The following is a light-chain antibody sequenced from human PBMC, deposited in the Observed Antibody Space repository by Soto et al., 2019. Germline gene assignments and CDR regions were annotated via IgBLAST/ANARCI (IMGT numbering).Light chain of an antibody. V-gene: IGKV3-15*01. CDR1: QSISSN. CDR3: QQYNNCPPWT. J-gene: IGKJ1*01. Sequence: EIVMTQSPSTLSVSPGERATLSCRASQSISSNLAWYQQKPGQAPRLLIYAASIRVSDFPARFSGSGSGTEVTLIISGLQSADFAVCFCQQYNNCPPWTFGHGTKVEIK. CDR2: AAS.